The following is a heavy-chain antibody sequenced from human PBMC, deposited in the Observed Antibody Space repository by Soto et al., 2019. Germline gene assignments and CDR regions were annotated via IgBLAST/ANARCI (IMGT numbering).Heavy chain of an antibody. CDR1: GGSISSSSNH. J-gene: IGHJ4*02. CDR3: ATHPPYGPLDH. CDR2: IYYSENT. V-gene: IGHV4-39*01. D-gene: IGHD4-17*01. Sequence: QLQLQESGPGLVKPSETLSLTCTVSGGSISSSSNHWGWIRQPPGKGLEWIGNIYYSENTYYNPSLKRRVTISVDTSKTQFSLRLTSVTAADTAVYYCATHPPYGPLDHWGQGTLVTVSS.